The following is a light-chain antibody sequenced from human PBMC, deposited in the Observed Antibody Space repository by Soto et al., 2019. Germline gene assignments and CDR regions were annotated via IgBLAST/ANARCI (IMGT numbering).Light chain of an antibody. V-gene: IGKV1-5*01. CDR3: QQYSTYWT. Sequence: DIQITQSPSTLSASVGDRVTITCRASQTISIWLAWYQQKPGKPPKLLIFDASTLQRGVPSRFSGSGSGTEFTLTISSLQPDDFETYYCQQYSTYWTFGQGTKVDIK. CDR2: DAS. CDR1: QTISIW. J-gene: IGKJ1*01.